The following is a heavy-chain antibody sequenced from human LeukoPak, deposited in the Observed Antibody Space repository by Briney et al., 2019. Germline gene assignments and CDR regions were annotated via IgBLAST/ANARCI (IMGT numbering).Heavy chain of an antibody. CDR2: INHSGST. CDR1: GGSFSGYY. Sequence: SETLSLTCAVYGGSFSGYYWSWIRQPPGKGLEWIGEINHSGSTNYNPSLKSRVTISVDTSKNQFSLKLSSVTAADTAVYYCARGGFKSGYYYDSGGYPEYYFDYWGQGTLVTVSS. D-gene: IGHD3-22*01. V-gene: IGHV4-34*01. J-gene: IGHJ4*02. CDR3: ARGGFKSGYYYDSGGYPEYYFDY.